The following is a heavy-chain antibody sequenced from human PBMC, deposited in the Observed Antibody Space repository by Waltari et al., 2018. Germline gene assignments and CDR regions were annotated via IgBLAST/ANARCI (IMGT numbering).Heavy chain of an antibody. CDR2: FDPEDGET. V-gene: IGHV1-24*01. CDR3: ARMYCTNGVCYSGHNWFDP. Sequence: QVQLVQSGAEVKKPGASVKVSCKVSGYTLTALAMHWVRPAPGKGLEWMGGFDPEDGETIYAQKFQGRVTMTEDTSTDTAYMELSSLRSEDTAVYYCARMYCTNGVCYSGHNWFDPWGQGTLVTVSS. J-gene: IGHJ5*02. D-gene: IGHD2-8*01. CDR1: GYTLTALA.